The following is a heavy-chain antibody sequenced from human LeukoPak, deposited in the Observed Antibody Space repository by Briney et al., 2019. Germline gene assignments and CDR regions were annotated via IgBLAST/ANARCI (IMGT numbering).Heavy chain of an antibody. CDR2: IDPSDSYT. CDR3: ARGGKSASGWFDP. D-gene: IGHD1-26*01. J-gene: IGHJ5*02. CDR1: GYSFTNYW. Sequence: GDSLKISCKWSGYSFTNYWISWVRQRPRKCLEGMGTIDPSDSYTNYSPSCQGHVTISADKSISTAYLQWSRLKASDPAMYYCARGGKSASGWFDPWGQGALVTVSS. V-gene: IGHV5-10-1*01.